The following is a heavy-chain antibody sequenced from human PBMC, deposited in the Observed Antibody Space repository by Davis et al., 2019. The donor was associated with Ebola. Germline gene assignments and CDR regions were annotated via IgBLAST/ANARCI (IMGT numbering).Heavy chain of an antibody. CDR3: ASFPRERLGTIFDY. V-gene: IGHV1-69*13. D-gene: IGHD3-3*01. J-gene: IGHJ4*02. CDR1: GGTFSSYV. CDR2: VIPLFGTT. Sequence: SVKVSCKASGGTFSSYVISWERQAPGQGLEWMGGVIPLFGTTTYAQKFQGRVTISADESTSTGYMELSSLTSEDTAVYYCASFPRERLGTIFDYWGQGTLVTVSS.